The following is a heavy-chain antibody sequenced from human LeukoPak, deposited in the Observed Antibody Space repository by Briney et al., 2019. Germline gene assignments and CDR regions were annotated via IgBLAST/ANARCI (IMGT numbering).Heavy chain of an antibody. V-gene: IGHV3-48*04. J-gene: IGHJ6*03. CDR3: ARDQVVVVTAIYYYYYMDV. Sequence: GGSLRLSCAASGFTFSSYSMNWVRQAPGKGLEWVSYISSSGSTIYYADSVKGRFTISRDNAKNSLYLQMNSLRAEDTAVYYCARDQVVVVTAIYYYYYMDVWGKGTTVTISS. CDR1: GFTFSSYS. D-gene: IGHD2-21*02. CDR2: ISSSGSTI.